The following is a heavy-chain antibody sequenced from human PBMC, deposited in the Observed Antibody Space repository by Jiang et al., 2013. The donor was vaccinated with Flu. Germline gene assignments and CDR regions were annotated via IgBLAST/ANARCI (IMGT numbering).Heavy chain of an antibody. Sequence: NPSLKSRVTISVDTSKNQFSLKLNSVTATDTAVYYCARRRDGRRYFGLWGRGTLVHCLL. D-gene: IGHD2-15*01. V-gene: IGHV4-39*01. CDR3: ARRRDGRRYFGL. J-gene: IGHJ2*01.